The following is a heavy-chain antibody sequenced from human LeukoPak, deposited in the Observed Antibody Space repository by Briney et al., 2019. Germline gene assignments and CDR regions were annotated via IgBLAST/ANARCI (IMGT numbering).Heavy chain of an antibody. CDR3: ARDSPMIVPFDAFDI. CDR1: GFTFSSYS. CDR2: ISSSSSYI. J-gene: IGHJ3*02. V-gene: IGHV3-21*01. D-gene: IGHD3-22*01. Sequence: PGRSLRPSCTASGFTFSSYSMNWVRQAPGKGLEWVSSISSSSSYIYYADSVKGRFTISRDNAKNSLYLQMNSLRAEDTAVYYCARDSPMIVPFDAFDIWGQGTMVTVSS.